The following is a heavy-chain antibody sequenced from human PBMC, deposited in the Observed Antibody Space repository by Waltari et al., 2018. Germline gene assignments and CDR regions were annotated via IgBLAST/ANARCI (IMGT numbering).Heavy chain of an antibody. Sequence: QVQLQESGPGLVKPSETLSLTCAVSGYSISSGYYWGWNRQPPGKGLEWIGSIYHSGSTYYNPSLKSRVTISVDTSKNQFSLKLSSVTAADTAVYYCARSVAMEVFGVVISYYFDYWGQGTLVTVSS. CDR2: IYHSGST. CDR1: GYSISSGYY. D-gene: IGHD3-3*01. CDR3: ARSVAMEVFGVVISYYFDY. J-gene: IGHJ4*02. V-gene: IGHV4-38-2*01.